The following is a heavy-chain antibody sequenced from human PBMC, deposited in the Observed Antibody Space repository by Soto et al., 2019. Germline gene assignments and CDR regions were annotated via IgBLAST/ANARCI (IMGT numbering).Heavy chain of an antibody. D-gene: IGHD3-22*01. J-gene: IGHJ4*02. CDR1: GFTFTSSA. Sequence: SVKVSCKASGFTFTSSAVQWVRQARGQRLEWIGWIVVGSGNTNYAQKFQERVTITRDMSTSTAYMELSSLRSEDTAVYYCAADLGYDSSDYYYPAFDYWGQGTLVTVSS. CDR2: IVVGSGNT. V-gene: IGHV1-58*01. CDR3: AADLGYDSSDYYYPAFDY.